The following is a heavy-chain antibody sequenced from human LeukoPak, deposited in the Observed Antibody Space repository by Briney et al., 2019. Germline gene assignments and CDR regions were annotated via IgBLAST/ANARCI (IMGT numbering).Heavy chain of an antibody. CDR3: ARTTEGGYSYGYFYYYYMDV. CDR1: GGSISSSSYD. J-gene: IGHJ6*03. D-gene: IGHD5-18*01. V-gene: IGHV4-39*07. CDR2: IYYSGST. Sequence: SETLSLTCTVSGGSISSSSYDWGCIRQPPGKGLEWNGSIYYSGSTYYNPSLKSRVTISVDTYKNQFSLKLSSVTAEDTAVYYCARTTEGGYSYGYFYYYYMDVWGKGTTVTISS.